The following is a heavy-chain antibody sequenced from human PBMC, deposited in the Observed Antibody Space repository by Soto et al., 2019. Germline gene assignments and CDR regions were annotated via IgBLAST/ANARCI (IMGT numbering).Heavy chain of an antibody. Sequence: ASVKVSCKASGGTFSSYTISWVRQAPGQGLEWMGRIIPILGIANYAQKFQGRVTITADKSTSTAYTELSSLRSEDTAVYYCASHRYFDHHTAAWFDPWGQGTLVTVSS. V-gene: IGHV1-69*02. CDR2: IIPILGIA. CDR3: ASHRYFDHHTAAWFDP. D-gene: IGHD3-9*01. CDR1: GGTFSSYT. J-gene: IGHJ5*02.